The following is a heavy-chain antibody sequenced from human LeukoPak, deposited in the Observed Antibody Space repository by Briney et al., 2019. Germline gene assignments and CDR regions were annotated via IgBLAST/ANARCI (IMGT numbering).Heavy chain of an antibody. CDR3: ARGTTMVRGDSEFDY. J-gene: IGHJ4*02. D-gene: IGHD3-10*01. Sequence: ASVKVSCKASGYTFTGYYMHWVRQAPGQGLEWMGRIIPIFGTANYAQKFQGRVTITTDESTSTAYMELSSLRSEDTAVYYCARGTTMVRGDSEFDYWGQGTLVTVSS. CDR1: GYTFTGYY. V-gene: IGHV1-69*05. CDR2: IIPIFGTA.